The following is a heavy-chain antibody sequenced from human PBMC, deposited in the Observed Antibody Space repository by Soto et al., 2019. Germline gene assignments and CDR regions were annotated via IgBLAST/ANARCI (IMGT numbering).Heavy chain of an antibody. D-gene: IGHD2-8*01. CDR2: ISGYNGDT. CDR1: GYSFISYG. J-gene: IGHJ6*02. CDR3: AKNGQPPYYYYGLDV. Sequence: GASVKVSCKASGYSFISYGISWVRQAPGQGLEWMGWISGYNGDTNYAQKFQDRVSMTIDTSTGTAYMELRSLTSDDTAIYYCAKNGQPPYYYYGLDVWGQGTKVTVSS. V-gene: IGHV1-18*01.